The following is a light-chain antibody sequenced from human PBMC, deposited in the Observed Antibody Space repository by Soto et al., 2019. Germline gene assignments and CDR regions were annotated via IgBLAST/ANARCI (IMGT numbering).Light chain of an antibody. CDR1: QYISTW. CDR3: QQYNSYST. Sequence: DIQMTQSPSTLSASVGDRVTITCRASQYISTWLAWYQQKPGKAPKLLISKASSLESWVPSRFSGSGSGTEFTLTISSLQPDDFATYYCQQYNSYSTFGQGTKVEVK. V-gene: IGKV1-5*03. CDR2: KAS. J-gene: IGKJ1*01.